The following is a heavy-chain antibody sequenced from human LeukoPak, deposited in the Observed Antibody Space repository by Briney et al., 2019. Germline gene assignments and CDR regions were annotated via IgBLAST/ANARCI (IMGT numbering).Heavy chain of an antibody. V-gene: IGHV3-53*01. CDR2: IYSGGST. J-gene: IGHJ4*02. CDR3: ARVSGLEMATLRY. Sequence: GGSLTLSCAASGFTVSSNYMSWVRQAPGKGLEWVSVIYSGGSTYYADSVKGRFTISRDNSKNTLYPQMNSLRAEDTAVYYCARVSGLEMATLRYWGQGTLVTVSS. D-gene: IGHD5-24*01. CDR1: GFTVSSNY.